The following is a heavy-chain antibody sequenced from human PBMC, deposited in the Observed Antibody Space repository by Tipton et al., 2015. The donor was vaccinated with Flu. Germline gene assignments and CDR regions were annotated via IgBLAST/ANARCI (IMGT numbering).Heavy chain of an antibody. CDR3: ARDSYGDYEGLDY. J-gene: IGHJ4*02. CDR2: IYYSGST. Sequence: GLVKPSETLSLTCTVSGGSISSYYWSWIRQPPGKGLEWIGYIYYSGSTNYNPSLKSRVTISVDTSKNQFSLKLSSVAAADTAVYYCARDSYGDYEGLDYWGQGTLVTVSS. V-gene: IGHV4-59*01. CDR1: GGSISSYY. D-gene: IGHD4-17*01.